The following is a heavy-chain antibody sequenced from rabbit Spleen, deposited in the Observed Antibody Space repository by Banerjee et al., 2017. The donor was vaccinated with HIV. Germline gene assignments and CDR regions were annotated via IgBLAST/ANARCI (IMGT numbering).Heavy chain of an antibody. D-gene: IGHD4-1*01. CDR3: ARDLAGAIGWNFNL. J-gene: IGHJ4*01. CDR1: GFDFSSDA. V-gene: IGHV1S47*01. CDR2: IYNGDGST. Sequence: EESGGDLVQPEGSLTLTCKVSGFDFSSDAMCWVRQAPGKGPEYIACIYNGDGSTYYASWVNGRFTVSKTSSTTVTLQMTSLTAADTASYFCARDLAGAIGWNFNLWGQGTLVTVS.